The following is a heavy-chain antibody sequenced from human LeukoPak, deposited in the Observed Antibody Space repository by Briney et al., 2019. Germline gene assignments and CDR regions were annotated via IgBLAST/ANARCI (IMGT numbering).Heavy chain of an antibody. CDR2: IYYSGST. V-gene: IGHV4-39*01. J-gene: IGHJ4*02. D-gene: IGHD5-24*01. CDR1: GGSISSSSYY. CDR3: ARHQRWLQSPFDY. Sequence: SETLSLTCTVSGGSISSSSYYWGWIRQPPGKGLEWIGSIYYSGSTYYNPSLKSRVTISVDTSKNQFSLKLSSVTAADTAVYYCARHQRWLQSPFDYWGRGTLVTVSS.